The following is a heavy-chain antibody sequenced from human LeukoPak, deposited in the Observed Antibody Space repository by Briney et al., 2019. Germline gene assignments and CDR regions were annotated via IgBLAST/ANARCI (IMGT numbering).Heavy chain of an antibody. D-gene: IGHD3-3*01. V-gene: IGHV4-31*08. CDR3: QSRYLEWLLDY. CDR2: IYYSGNI. J-gene: IGHJ4*02. CDR1: GGSISSGGYY. Sequence: PSETLSLTCTVSGGSISSGGYYWSWIRQHPGEGLEWIGYIYYSGNIYYNPSLKSRVTIFVDTSKNQFSLKLSSVTAADTAVYYCQSRYLEWLLDYWGQGTLVTVSS.